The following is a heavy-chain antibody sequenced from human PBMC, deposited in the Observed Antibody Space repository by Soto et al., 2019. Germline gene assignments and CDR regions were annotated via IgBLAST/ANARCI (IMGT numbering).Heavy chain of an antibody. CDR2: IYSGVGT. CDR1: GFTVSTNY. V-gene: IGHV3-66*01. D-gene: IGHD2-15*01. J-gene: IGHJ4*02. Sequence: PGGSLRLSCAASGFTVSTNYMSWVRQAPGKGLEWLSVIYSGVGTYYADSVEGRFTISRDNSKNTVHLQMNSLRVEDTAVYYCARGDCRGGRCESGHTYYFDHRGKGTEVTVAS. CDR3: ARGDCRGGRCESGHTYYFDH.